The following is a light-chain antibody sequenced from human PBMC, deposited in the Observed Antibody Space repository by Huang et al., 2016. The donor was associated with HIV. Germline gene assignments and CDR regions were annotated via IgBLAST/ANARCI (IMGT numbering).Light chain of an antibody. CDR1: QPINTY. CDR2: DSS. CDR3: QQSYSMPIT. V-gene: IGKV1-39*01. J-gene: IGKJ5*01. Sequence: DIQVTQSPSSLSASVGDRVTITCRESQPINTYLKWYQQKPGKAPKLLIYDSSTLQSGVPSRFSGSGSGTDFTLTISSLQPEDFATYYCQQSYSMPITFGRGTRLEI.